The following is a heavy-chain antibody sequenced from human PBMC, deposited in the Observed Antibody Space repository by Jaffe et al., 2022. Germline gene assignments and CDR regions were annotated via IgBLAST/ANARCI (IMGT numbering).Heavy chain of an antibody. CDR1: GFTFGDYA. D-gene: IGHD6-13*01. V-gene: IGHV3-49*04. CDR3: TREPYSSSWPSN. Sequence: EVQLVESGGGLVQPGRSLRLSCTASGFTFGDYAMSWVRQAPGKGLEWVGFIRSKAYGGTTEYAASVKGRFTISRDDSKSIAYLQMNSLKTEDTAVYYCTREPYSSSWPSNWGQGTLVTVSS. J-gene: IGHJ4*02. CDR2: IRSKAYGGTT.